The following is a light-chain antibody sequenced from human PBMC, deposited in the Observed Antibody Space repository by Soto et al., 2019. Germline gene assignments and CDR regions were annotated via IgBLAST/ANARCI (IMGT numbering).Light chain of an antibody. CDR3: QQYSNWPRT. J-gene: IGKJ1*01. V-gene: IGKV3-15*01. CDR1: QTVSTN. Sequence: EIVFTQSPGTLSLSPGERATLSCRASQTVSTNYLAWYQQKPGQAPRLLMYEASTRASGIPARFSGSGSGTEFTLTISSLQSEDFVVYFCQQYSNWPRTFGQGTKVDIK. CDR2: EAS.